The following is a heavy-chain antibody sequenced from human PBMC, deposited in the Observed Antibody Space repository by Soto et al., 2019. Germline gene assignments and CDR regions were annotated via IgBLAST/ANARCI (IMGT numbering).Heavy chain of an antibody. V-gene: IGHV1-46*03. CDR3: ARNLNKVRYYERSGYLNWFDP. D-gene: IGHD3-22*01. J-gene: IGHJ5*02. Sequence: ASVKVSCKASGYTFINYYMHWVRQAPGQDLEWMGIINPSGVGTSYAQKFQGRVTLTSDTSTSTVYMKMSSLRSEDKADNYSARNLNKVRYYERSGYLNWFDPWGQGTLVTVSS. CDR2: INPSGVGT. CDR1: GYTFINYY.